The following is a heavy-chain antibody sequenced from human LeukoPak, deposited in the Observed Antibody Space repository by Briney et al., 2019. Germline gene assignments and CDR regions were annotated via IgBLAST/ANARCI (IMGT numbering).Heavy chain of an antibody. CDR1: GGSFSGYY. D-gene: IGHD3-10*01. V-gene: IGHV4-34*01. CDR2: INHSGST. J-gene: IGHJ4*02. CDR3: ARGAKGSGSYYNVFNY. Sequence: SETLSLTCAVYGGSFSGYYWSWIRQPPGKGLEWIGEINHSGSTNYNPSLKSRVTISVDTSKNQFSLKLSSVTAADTAVYYCARGAKGSGSYYNVFNYWGQGTLVTVSS.